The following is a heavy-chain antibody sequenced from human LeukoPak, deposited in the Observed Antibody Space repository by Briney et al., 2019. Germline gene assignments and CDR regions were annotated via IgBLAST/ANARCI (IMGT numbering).Heavy chain of an antibody. CDR2: INHSGST. Sequence: SETLSLTCAVSGYSISSGYYWSWIRQPPGKGLEWIGEINHSGSTNYNPSVKSRVTISIDTSKNQFSLKLSSVTAADTAVYYCARASPLGLNWFDPWGQGTLVTVYS. V-gene: IGHV4-34*01. J-gene: IGHJ5*02. D-gene: IGHD3/OR15-3a*01. CDR3: ARASPLGLNWFDP. CDR1: GYSISSGYY.